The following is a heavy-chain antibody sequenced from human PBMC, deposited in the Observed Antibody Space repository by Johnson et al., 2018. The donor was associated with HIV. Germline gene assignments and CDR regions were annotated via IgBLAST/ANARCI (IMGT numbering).Heavy chain of an antibody. Sequence: QLVESGGGLVQPGGSLRLSCVASGLTVSSNYMTWVRQSPGKGLECVSVIYSGDNTYYADSVKGRFTISRDTSKSTLYLHMHRLRAEDTAMYYCARDGESQQLPLGDAFDVWGQGTMVTVSS. CDR3: ARDGESQQLPLGDAFDV. V-gene: IGHV3-66*01. CDR1: GLTVSSNY. CDR2: IYSGDNT. J-gene: IGHJ3*01. D-gene: IGHD6-13*01.